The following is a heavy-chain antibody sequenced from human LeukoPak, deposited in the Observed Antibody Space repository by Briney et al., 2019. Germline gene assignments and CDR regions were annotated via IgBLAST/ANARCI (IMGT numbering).Heavy chain of an antibody. V-gene: IGHV3-64*01. D-gene: IGHD3-22*01. CDR1: GFTFSDYA. CDR2: ISTDGRGT. CDR3: ATYFDSSYGY. Sequence: GGSLRLSCAASGFTFSDYAMHWVRQAPGKGLEYVSAISTDGRGTYYASSVKGRFTISRDNSKNTLYLQMASLRVEDMAVYYCATYFDSSYGYWGQGTLVTVSS. J-gene: IGHJ4*02.